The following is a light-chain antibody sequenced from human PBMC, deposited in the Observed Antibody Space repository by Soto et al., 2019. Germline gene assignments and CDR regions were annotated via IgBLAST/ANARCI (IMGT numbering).Light chain of an antibody. CDR3: QSYDSSRFVV. Sequence: NFMLTQPRSVSESPGKTVTISCTRSSGSIDSDYVQWHQQRPGSGPTTVIYENNQRPSGVPDRFSGSIDSSSNSASLTISGLKTEDAADYYCQSYDSSRFVVFGGGTKLTVL. CDR1: SGSIDSDY. V-gene: IGLV6-57*04. J-gene: IGLJ2*01. CDR2: ENN.